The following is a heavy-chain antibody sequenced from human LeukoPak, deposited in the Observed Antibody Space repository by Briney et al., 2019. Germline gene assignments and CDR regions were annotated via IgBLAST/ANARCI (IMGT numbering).Heavy chain of an antibody. V-gene: IGHV4-61*02. CDR3: ARDNTVHDY. CDR1: GGSISSGSYY. D-gene: IGHD1-1*01. CDR2: IYTSGST. J-gene: IGHJ4*02. Sequence: SQTLSLTCTVSGGSISSGSYYWSWIRQPAGKGLEWIGRIYTSGSTNYNPSLKSRVTISVDTSKNQFSLKLSSVTAADTAVYYCARDNTVHDYWGQGTLVTVSS.